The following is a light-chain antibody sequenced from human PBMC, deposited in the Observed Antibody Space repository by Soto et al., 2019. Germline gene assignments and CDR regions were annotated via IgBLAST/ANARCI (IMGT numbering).Light chain of an antibody. CDR3: QQYNNWPPYT. J-gene: IGKJ2*01. CDR1: QSVSSN. CDR2: GAS. V-gene: IGKV3D-15*01. Sequence: EIVMTQSPATLSVSPGERATLFCRASQSVSSNLAWYQQKPGQAPRLLIYGASTRATGIPARFSGSGSGTDFTLTISSLKSEDFAVYYCQQYNNWPPYTFGQGTKLEIK.